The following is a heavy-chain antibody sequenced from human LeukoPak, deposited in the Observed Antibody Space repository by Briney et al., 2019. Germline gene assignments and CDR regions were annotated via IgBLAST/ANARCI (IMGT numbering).Heavy chain of an antibody. CDR3: AKSHAYGYDPVDY. CDR1: GFTVSTKY. CDR2: ISSSGGNT. V-gene: IGHV3-23*01. Sequence: PGGSLRLSCAASGFTVSTKYMAWVRQAPGKGLEWVSAISSSGGNTYYADSVKGRFTISRDNSKNTLYLQMNSLRADDTAVYYCAKSHAYGYDPVDYWGQGTLVTVSS. J-gene: IGHJ4*02. D-gene: IGHD5-18*01.